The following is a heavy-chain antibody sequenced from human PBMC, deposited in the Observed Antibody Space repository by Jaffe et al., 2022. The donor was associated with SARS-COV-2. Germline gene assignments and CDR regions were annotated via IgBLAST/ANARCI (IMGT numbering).Heavy chain of an antibody. J-gene: IGHJ5*02. Sequence: EVQLVESGGGLVKPGRSLRLSCTASGFTFGDYAMSWFRQAPGKGLQWVGFIRSKLYGGTTEYAASVKGRFTISRDDSKSIAFLQMDSLKAEDTAVYFCYRDLSDSGWYNRFDPWGQGTLVTVSS. V-gene: IGHV3-49*05. CDR3: YRDLSDSGWYNRFDP. CDR2: IRSKLYGGTT. D-gene: IGHD6-19*01. CDR1: GFTFGDYA.